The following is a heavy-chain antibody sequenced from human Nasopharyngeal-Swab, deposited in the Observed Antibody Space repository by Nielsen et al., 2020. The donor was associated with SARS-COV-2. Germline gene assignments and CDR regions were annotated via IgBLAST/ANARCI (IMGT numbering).Heavy chain of an antibody. CDR3: ARGAAVLYGMDV. V-gene: IGHV6-1*01. Sequence: SQTLSLTGAISGDSVSNDRVAWNWIRQSPSRGLEWLGRTYYRSEWYNDYAVSVKSRITINPDTAKNQFSLQLNSVTPEDTAVYYCARGAAVLYGMDVWGQGTTVTVSS. D-gene: IGHD6-19*01. CDR1: GDSVSNDRVA. CDR2: TYYRSEWYN. J-gene: IGHJ6*02.